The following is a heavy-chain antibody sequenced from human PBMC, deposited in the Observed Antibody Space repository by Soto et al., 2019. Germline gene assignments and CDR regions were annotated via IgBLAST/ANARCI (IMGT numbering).Heavy chain of an antibody. D-gene: IGHD6-13*01. Sequence: SETLSLTCTVSGGSISSYYWSWLRQPPGKGLEWIGYIYYSGSTNYNPPLKSRVTISVDTSKNQFSLKLSSVTAADTAVYYCARAAAAGTWNYYYYYGMDVWGQGTTV. CDR3: ARAAAAGTWNYYYYYGMDV. V-gene: IGHV4-59*01. J-gene: IGHJ6*02. CDR2: IYYSGST. CDR1: GGSISSYY.